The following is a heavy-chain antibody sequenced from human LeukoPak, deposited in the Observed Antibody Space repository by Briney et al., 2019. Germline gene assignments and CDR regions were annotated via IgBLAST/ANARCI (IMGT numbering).Heavy chain of an antibody. J-gene: IGHJ6*02. D-gene: IGHD3-22*01. CDR2: IIPIFGIA. CDR3: ASGQINYYDSSGPRSYYYYGMDV. CDR1: GGTFSSYA. V-gene: IGHV1-69*04. Sequence: SVKVSCEASGGTFSSYAISWVRQAPGPGLEWMGRIIPIFGIANYTQKFQGRVTITADKSTSTAYMELSSLRSEDTAVYYCASGQINYYDSSGPRSYYYYGMDVWGQGTTVTVSS.